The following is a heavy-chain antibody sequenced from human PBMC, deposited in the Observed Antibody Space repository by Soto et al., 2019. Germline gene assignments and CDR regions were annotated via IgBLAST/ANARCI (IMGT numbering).Heavy chain of an antibody. Sequence: QVPLVQSGAEVKKPGASVKVSCKASGYTFAGYYMHWVRQAPGQGLEWMGWINTNSGDTQYAQKFQGRVTMTSDTSISTAYMELRSLRVDDTAVYYCARDHQELILYNWFDPWGQGTRVTVSS. D-gene: IGHD1-7*01. CDR3: ARDHQELILYNWFDP. CDR2: INTNSGDT. V-gene: IGHV1-2*02. J-gene: IGHJ5*02. CDR1: GYTFAGYY.